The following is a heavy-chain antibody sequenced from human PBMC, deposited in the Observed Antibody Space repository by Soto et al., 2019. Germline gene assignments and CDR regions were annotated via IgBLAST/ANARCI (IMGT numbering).Heavy chain of an antibody. J-gene: IGHJ5*02. D-gene: IGHD1-1*01. CDR2: IDPNSGAT. Sequence: SVKVSCKAFGYTFTGYYIHWVRQAPGQGLEWMAYIDPNSGATKYAQKFQGLVTLTRDTSIRTAYMELTSLRSDDTAVYYCARGGGTIFAPLPWGQGTLVTVSS. V-gene: IGHV1-2*04. CDR3: ARGGGTIFAPLP. CDR1: GYTFTGYY.